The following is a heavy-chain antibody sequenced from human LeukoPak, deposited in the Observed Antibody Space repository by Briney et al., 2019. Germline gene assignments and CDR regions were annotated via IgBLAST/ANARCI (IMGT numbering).Heavy chain of an antibody. Sequence: EASVKVSCKASGYTFTGYYMHWVRQAPGQGLEWMGRINPNSGGTNYAQKFQGRVTITADESTSTAYMELSSLRSEDTAVYYCAIAVAPNWFDPWGQGTLVTVSS. CDR2: INPNSGGT. J-gene: IGHJ5*02. D-gene: IGHD6-19*01. CDR1: GYTFTGYY. V-gene: IGHV1-2*06. CDR3: AIAVAPNWFDP.